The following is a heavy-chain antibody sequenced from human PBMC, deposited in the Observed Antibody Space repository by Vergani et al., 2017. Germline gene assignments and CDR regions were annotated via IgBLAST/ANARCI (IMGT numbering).Heavy chain of an antibody. J-gene: IGHJ4*02. CDR3: AKGRSSGWYYFDY. CDR2: ISWNSGSI. D-gene: IGHD6-19*01. Sequence: EVQLVESGGGLVQPGRSLRLSCAASGFTFDDYAMHWVRQAPGKGLEWVSGISWNSGSIGYADSVKGRFTISSDNAKNSLYLQMNSLRAEDTALYYCAKGRSSGWYYFDYWGQGTLVTVSS. V-gene: IGHV3-9*01. CDR1: GFTFDDYA.